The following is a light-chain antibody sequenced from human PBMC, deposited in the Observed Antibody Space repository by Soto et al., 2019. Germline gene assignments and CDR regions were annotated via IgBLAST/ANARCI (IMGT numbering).Light chain of an antibody. CDR1: QSVSRY. V-gene: IGKV3-11*01. Sequence: EIVLKQSPVTLSLSPGARATLSCRASQSVSRYFAWYQQKPGQAPRLLIYDASNRATGVRARFSGSGSGTDFTLTISSLEPEDFAVYYCQQRSSWPVTFGQGTKVEI. CDR2: DAS. J-gene: IGKJ1*01. CDR3: QQRSSWPVT.